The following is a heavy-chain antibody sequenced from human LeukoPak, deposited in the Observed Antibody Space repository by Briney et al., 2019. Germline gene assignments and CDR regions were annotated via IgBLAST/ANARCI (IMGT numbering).Heavy chain of an antibody. CDR3: ARAFHGAPFDY. V-gene: IGHV4-38-2*01. CDR1: GFTFSSYW. Sequence: GSLRLSCAASGFTFSSYWMSWVRQAPGKGLEWIGTISHYGSTYYNPSLKSRVTISLDTSKNQFSLKLNSVTAADTAVYYCARAFHGAPFDYWGQGTLVTVSS. CDR2: ISHYGST. J-gene: IGHJ4*02. D-gene: IGHD4-17*01.